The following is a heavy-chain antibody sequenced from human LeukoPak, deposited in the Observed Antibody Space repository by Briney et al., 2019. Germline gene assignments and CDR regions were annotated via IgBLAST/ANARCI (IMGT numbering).Heavy chain of an antibody. D-gene: IGHD3-3*01. V-gene: IGHV4-59*08. CDR1: GGSISSYY. Sequence: SETLSLTCTVSGGSISSYYWSWIRQPPGKGLEWIGYIYYSGSTNYNPSLKSRVTISVDTSKNQFSLKLSSVTAADTAVYYCASIYLKNYDFWSGYPPYNWFDPWGQGTLVTVSS. CDR3: ASIYLKNYDFWSGYPPYNWFDP. CDR2: IYYSGST. J-gene: IGHJ5*02.